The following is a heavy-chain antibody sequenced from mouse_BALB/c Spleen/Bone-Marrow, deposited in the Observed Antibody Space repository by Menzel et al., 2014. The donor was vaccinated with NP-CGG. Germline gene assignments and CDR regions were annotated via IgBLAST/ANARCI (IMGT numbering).Heavy chain of an antibody. V-gene: IGHV1S34*01. Sequence: LVKTGASVKISCKASGYSFTGYYMHWVKQSHGKSLEWIGYISCYNGATSYNQKFKGKATFTVDTSSSTAYMQFKSLTSEDSAVYYCARKKNGLLYAMDYWGQGTSVTASS. J-gene: IGHJ4*01. CDR2: ISCYNGAT. CDR3: ARKKNGLLYAMDY. D-gene: IGHD6-1*01. CDR1: GYSFTGYY.